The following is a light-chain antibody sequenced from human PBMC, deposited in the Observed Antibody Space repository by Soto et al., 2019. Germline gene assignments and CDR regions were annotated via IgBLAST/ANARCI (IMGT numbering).Light chain of an antibody. Sequence: QLVLTQSPSASASLGASVKLTCTLSSGRSSYAIAWHQQQPEKGPRYLMKLNSDGSHSKGDGIPDRFSGSSSGAERYLTISSLQSEVEADYYCQTWGTGIHVFGTGTKLTVL. CDR3: QTWGTGIHV. CDR1: SGRSSYA. J-gene: IGLJ1*01. V-gene: IGLV4-69*01. CDR2: LNSDGSH.